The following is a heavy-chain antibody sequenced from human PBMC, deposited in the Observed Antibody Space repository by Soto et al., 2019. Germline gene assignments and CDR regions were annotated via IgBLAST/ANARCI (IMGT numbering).Heavy chain of an antibody. CDR3: ARDGYCSGGSCYSVPVFDY. CDR2: IWYDGSNK. D-gene: IGHD2-15*01. V-gene: IGHV3-33*01. Sequence: GGSLRLSCAASGFTFSSYGMHWVRQASGKGLEWVAVIWYDGSNKYYADSVKSRFTISRDNSKNTLYLHMNSLRAEDTAVYYCARDGYCSGGSCYSVPVFDYWGQGT. CDR1: GFTFSSYG. J-gene: IGHJ4*02.